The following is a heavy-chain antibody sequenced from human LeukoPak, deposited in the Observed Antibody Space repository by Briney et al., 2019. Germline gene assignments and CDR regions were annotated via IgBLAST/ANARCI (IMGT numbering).Heavy chain of an antibody. D-gene: IGHD4-17*01. CDR3: ATEIVGYGDVHYFDS. V-gene: IGHV1-24*01. J-gene: IGHJ4*02. Sequence: ASVKVSCKVSGYTLTEISMHWVRQAPGQGLEWMGGFNPEDVETIYARSFQGRLTVTGDTSTDTAYMELSSLRAEDTAMYYCATEIVGYGDVHYFDSWGQGTLVTVSP. CDR2: FNPEDVET. CDR1: GYTLTEIS.